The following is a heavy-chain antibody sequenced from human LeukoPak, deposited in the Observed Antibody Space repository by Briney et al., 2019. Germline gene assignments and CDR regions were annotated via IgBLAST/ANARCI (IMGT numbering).Heavy chain of an antibody. V-gene: IGHV1-69*13. D-gene: IGHD2-2*02. CDR3: AREVRVPAAIDEDWFDP. Sequence: SVKVSCKASGGTFSSYAISWVRQAPGQGLEWMGGIIPIFGTANYVQKFQGRVTITADESTSTAYMELSSLRSEDTAVYYCAREVRVPAAIDEDWFDPWGQGTLVTVSS. J-gene: IGHJ5*02. CDR2: IIPIFGTA. CDR1: GGTFSSYA.